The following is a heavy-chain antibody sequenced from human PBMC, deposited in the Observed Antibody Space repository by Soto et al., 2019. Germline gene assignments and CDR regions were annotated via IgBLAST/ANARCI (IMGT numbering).Heavy chain of an antibody. Sequence: ASVKVSCKASGYTFTGYYKHWVRQAPGQGLEWMGWINPNSGGTNYAQKFQGRVTMTRDTSISTAYMELSRLRSDDTAVYYCARPQELVLYYYGMDVWGQGTTVTVSS. CDR1: GYTFTGYY. V-gene: IGHV1-2*02. J-gene: IGHJ6*02. CDR2: INPNSGGT. CDR3: ARPQELVLYYYGMDV. D-gene: IGHD2-15*01.